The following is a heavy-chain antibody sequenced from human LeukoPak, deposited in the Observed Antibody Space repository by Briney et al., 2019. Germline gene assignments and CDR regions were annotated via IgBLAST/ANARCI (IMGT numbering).Heavy chain of an antibody. CDR3: ARGLGIGAFDI. Sequence: RGCLRPSCAASGFIVSTNYMSWVRQAPGQGLEWVSVLYSGVSTYYADSVKGRFTISRDNSTNTLYLQMNSLRAEDTAMYYCARGLGIGAFDIWGQGTMVTVYS. V-gene: IGHV3-53*01. CDR1: GFIVSTNY. CDR2: LYSGVST. D-gene: IGHD7-27*01. J-gene: IGHJ3*02.